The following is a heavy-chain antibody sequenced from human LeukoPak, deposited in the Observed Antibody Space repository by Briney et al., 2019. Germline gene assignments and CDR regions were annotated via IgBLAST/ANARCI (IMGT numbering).Heavy chain of an antibody. V-gene: IGHV3-21*01. CDR2: ISSSSSYI. Sequence: PGGSLRLSCAASGFTFNNYWMHWVRQAPGKGLEWVSSISSSSSYIYYADSVKGRFTISRDNAKNSLYLQMNSLRAEDTAVYYCARTGYQLLTFDYWGQGTLVTVSS. CDR3: ARTGYQLLTFDY. CDR1: GFTFNNYW. D-gene: IGHD2-2*01. J-gene: IGHJ4*02.